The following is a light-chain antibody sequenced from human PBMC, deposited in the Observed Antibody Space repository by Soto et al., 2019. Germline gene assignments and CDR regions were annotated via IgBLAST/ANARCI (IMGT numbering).Light chain of an antibody. CDR2: EVT. V-gene: IGLV2-14*01. J-gene: IGLJ2*01. CDR3: SSYTIRTTVL. Sequence: QSVLTQPASVSGSPGQAITISCTGTGNDVGGYNFVSWYQQHPGKAPKLIIYEVTNRPSGVSDRFSGSKSGNTASLTISGLQAEDEADYYCSSYTIRTTVLFGGGTKLTVL. CDR1: GNDVGGYNF.